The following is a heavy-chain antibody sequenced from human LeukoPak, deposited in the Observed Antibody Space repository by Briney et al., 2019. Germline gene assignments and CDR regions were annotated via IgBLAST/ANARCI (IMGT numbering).Heavy chain of an antibody. D-gene: IGHD1-26*01. CDR1: GFTFSSYS. Sequence: GGSLRLSCAASGFTFSSYSMNWVRQAPGKGLEWVSSISSSSSYIYYADSVKGRFTISRDNAKNSLYLQMNSLRAGDTAVYYCARDQVGATSYWGQGTLVTVSS. V-gene: IGHV3-21*01. CDR2: ISSSSSYI. CDR3: ARDQVGATSY. J-gene: IGHJ4*02.